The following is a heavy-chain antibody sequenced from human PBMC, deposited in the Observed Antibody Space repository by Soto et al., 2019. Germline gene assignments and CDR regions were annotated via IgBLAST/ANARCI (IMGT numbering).Heavy chain of an antibody. CDR1: GFSVSGDT. J-gene: IGHJ4*02. V-gene: IGHV3-53*02. D-gene: IGHD3-9*01. CDR2: IYSGGNT. Sequence: EVQLVETGGGLIYPGGSLRLSCAASGFSVSGDTMNWVRQAPGKGLEGISAIYSGGNTNDAGSVKGRFTISRDTSKNTLSLQMNSLRVEATAVYYCARHAWLENWGQGTLVTVSS. CDR3: ARHAWLEN.